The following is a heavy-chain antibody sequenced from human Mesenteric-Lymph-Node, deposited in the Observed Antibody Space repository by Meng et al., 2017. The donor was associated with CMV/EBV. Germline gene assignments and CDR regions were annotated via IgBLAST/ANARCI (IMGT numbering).Heavy chain of an antibody. J-gene: IGHJ4*02. CDR3: ARGGPHQSGFDF. CDR1: GGSFNIYY. Sequence: GSLRLSCAVYGGSFNIYYWSWIRQPPGKGLEWLGQINHIANTNYNPSLKSRLTMSVDTSKNQVTLNLTSVTAADTAVYYCARGGPHQSGFDFWGQGTLVTVSS. CDR2: INHIANT. D-gene: IGHD3-10*01. V-gene: IGHV4-34*01.